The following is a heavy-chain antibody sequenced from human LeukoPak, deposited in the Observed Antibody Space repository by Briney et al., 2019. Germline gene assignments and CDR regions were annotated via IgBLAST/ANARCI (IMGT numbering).Heavy chain of an antibody. D-gene: IGHD3-10*01. CDR2: IIPILGIA. CDR1: GGTFSSYA. Sequence: EASVKVSCKASGGTFSSYAISWVRQAPGQGLEWMGRIIPILGIANYVQKFQGRVTITADKSTSTAYMELSRLRSDDTAVYYCAREPPRGRGSYYFDYWGQGTLVTVSS. J-gene: IGHJ4*02. V-gene: IGHV1-69*04. CDR3: AREPPRGRGSYYFDY.